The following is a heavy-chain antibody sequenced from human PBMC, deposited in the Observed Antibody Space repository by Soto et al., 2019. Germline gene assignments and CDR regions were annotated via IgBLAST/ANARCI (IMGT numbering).Heavy chain of an antibody. CDR1: GFNFASCG. CDR3: ARNPRSDISGVRDIVEDWFDP. Sequence: GGSLILSCAASGFNFASCGISWVRRAPARRLQWVASITHNNGATYYADSVKGRFSVSRDNSRNVMYLQMKGLGVDDTAVYFCARNPRSDISGVRDIVEDWFDPWGQGALVTVSS. J-gene: IGHJ5*02. V-gene: IGHV3-23*01. CDR2: ITHNNGAT. D-gene: IGHD3-10*01.